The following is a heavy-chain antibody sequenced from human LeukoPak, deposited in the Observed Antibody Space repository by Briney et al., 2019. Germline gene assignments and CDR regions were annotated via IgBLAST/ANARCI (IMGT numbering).Heavy chain of an antibody. CDR1: GGSMSSFY. D-gene: IGHD1-14*01. J-gene: IGHJ5*02. Sequence: PSETLSLTCTVSGGSMSSFYWSWIRQPPGRGLEWIGLVFYDGSTNLNPSLKSRVTISVDTSKNQFSLKLRSVAAADTAVYYCARRPRAEPDTSPDNWFDPWGQGTLVTVSS. V-gene: IGHV4-59*08. CDR3: ARRPRAEPDTSPDNWFDP. CDR2: VFYDGST.